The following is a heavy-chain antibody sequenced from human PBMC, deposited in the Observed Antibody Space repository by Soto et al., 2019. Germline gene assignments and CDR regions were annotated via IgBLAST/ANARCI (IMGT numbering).Heavy chain of an antibody. J-gene: IGHJ5*02. V-gene: IGHV4-31*03. CDR2: VSYSGRP. D-gene: IGHD3-22*01. CDR3: ARAREYYDTEFDP. CDR1: GDSISNGRYY. Sequence: QVQLQESGPGLVKPSQTLSLTCTVSGDSISNGRYYWSWISQHLGKALEWIGYVSYSGRPYYNPSLKSRLTISLDTSQNQFSQKLSFVTAADTAIYYCARAREYYDTEFDPWGQGALVSVSS.